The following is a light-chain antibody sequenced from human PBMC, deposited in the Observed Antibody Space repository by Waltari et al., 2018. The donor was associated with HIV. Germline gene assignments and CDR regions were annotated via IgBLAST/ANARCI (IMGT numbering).Light chain of an antibody. Sequence: QSALTQPRSVSGSPGQSVTLSCTGSSGALDGSSFVSWYQQHPGEAPKVVIYDVTKRPSGVPDRFSGSRSGNTASLTISGLQAEDEADYFCCSFGGSYSYVFGTGTKVTVL. CDR2: DVT. CDR1: SGALDGSSF. V-gene: IGLV2-11*01. CDR3: CSFGGSYSYV. J-gene: IGLJ1*01.